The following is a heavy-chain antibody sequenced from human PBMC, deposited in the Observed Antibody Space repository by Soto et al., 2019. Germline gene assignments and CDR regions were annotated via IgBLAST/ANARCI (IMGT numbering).Heavy chain of an antibody. D-gene: IGHD2-15*01. Sequence: ASVKVSCKASGYTFTSYGISWVRQAPGQGLEWMGWISAYNGNTNYAQKLQGRVTMTTDTSTSTAYMELRSLRSDDTAVYYCARANLGYCSGGSCYFNWFDLWGQGTLVTVSS. V-gene: IGHV1-18*04. J-gene: IGHJ5*02. CDR1: GYTFTSYG. CDR3: ARANLGYCSGGSCYFNWFDL. CDR2: ISAYNGNT.